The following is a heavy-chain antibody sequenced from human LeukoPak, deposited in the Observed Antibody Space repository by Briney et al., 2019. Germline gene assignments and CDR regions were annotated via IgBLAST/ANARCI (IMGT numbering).Heavy chain of an antibody. V-gene: IGHV1-2*02. J-gene: IGHJ4*02. CDR3: ARDVRYSSGWYPVYYFDY. CDR1: GYTFTSYY. CDR2: INPNSGGT. D-gene: IGHD6-19*01. Sequence: GASVKVSCKASGYTFTSYYMHWVRQAPGQGLEWMGWINPNSGGTNYAQKFQGRVTMTRDTSISTAYMELSRLRSDDTAVYYCARDVRYSSGWYPVYYFDYWGQGTLVTVSS.